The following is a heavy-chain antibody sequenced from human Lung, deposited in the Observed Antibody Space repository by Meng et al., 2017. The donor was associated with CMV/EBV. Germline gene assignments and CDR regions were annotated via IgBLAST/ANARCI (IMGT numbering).Heavy chain of an antibody. CDR3: LRRSGGSV. Sequence: QVQLRESGPALVKPSETLSLTCSFSGDSITNHNWWAWVRQPPGKGLEWIGEIPHRGSSAYNPSLKSRVSMSIDKSKNQFSLKLTSVTAADMAVYHCLRRSGGSVWGQGTLVTVSS. J-gene: IGHJ1*01. D-gene: IGHD3-10*01. V-gene: IGHV4-4*02. CDR2: IPHRGSS. CDR1: GDSITNHNW.